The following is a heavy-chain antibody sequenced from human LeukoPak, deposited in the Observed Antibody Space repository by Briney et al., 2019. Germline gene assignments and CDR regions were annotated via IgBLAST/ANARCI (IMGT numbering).Heavy chain of an antibody. CDR3: LTGRAFRWGSYGTDY. CDR2: IKSETDGGTT. D-gene: IGHD3-16*01. J-gene: IGHJ4*02. V-gene: IGHV3-15*01. CDR1: GFTFSNAW. Sequence: GGSLRLSCAASGFTFSNAWMNWVRQAPGKGLEWVGRIKSETDGGTTDYAAPVKGRFTISRDDSKNTLYLQMNSLKAEDTAVYYCLTGRAFRWGSYGTDYWGQGTLVTVS.